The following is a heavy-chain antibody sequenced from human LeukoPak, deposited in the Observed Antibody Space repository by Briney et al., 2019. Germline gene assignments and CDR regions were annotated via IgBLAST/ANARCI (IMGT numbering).Heavy chain of an antibody. J-gene: IGHJ4*02. V-gene: IGHV3-48*03. CDR2: ISSSGSTI. Sequence: GGSLRLSCAASGFTFSSYEMNWVRQAPGKGLEWVSYISSSGSTIYYADSVKGRFTISRDNAKNSLYPQMNSLRAEDTAVYYCARAVWFGEFPAPDYWGQGTLVTVSS. CDR1: GFTFSSYE. CDR3: ARAVWFGEFPAPDY. D-gene: IGHD3-10*01.